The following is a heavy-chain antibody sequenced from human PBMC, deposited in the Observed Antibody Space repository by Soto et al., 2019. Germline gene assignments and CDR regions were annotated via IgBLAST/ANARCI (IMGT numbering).Heavy chain of an antibody. D-gene: IGHD3-22*01. J-gene: IGHJ4*02. CDR3: ARALVVVTEYFDY. CDR1: GFTLSSYW. V-gene: IGHV3-7*03. CDR2: IKQDGSEK. Sequence: GGSLRLSCVASGFTLSSYWMSWVRQAPGKGLEWVANIKQDGSEKHYVDSVKGRFAISRDNAKNSLYLQMNSLRAEDTAVYYCARALVVVTEYFDYWGQGILVTVSS.